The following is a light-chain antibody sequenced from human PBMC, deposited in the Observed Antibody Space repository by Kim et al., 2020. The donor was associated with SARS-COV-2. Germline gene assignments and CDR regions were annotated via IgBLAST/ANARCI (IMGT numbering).Light chain of an antibody. CDR2: NNY. V-gene: IGLV3-21*01. J-gene: IGLJ3*02. CDR1: DTGRKR. Sequence: VAPGKTATITCGTDDTGRKRVHWYQQKPGQAPALVIYNNYVRPSGIPERFSGSNSGNTATLTISRVEAGDEADYYCSAYAGYNILLFGGGTQLTVL. CDR3: SAYAGYNILL.